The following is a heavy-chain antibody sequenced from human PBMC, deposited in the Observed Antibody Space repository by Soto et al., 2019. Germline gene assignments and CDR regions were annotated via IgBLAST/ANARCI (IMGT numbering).Heavy chain of an antibody. CDR1: GFTFTNYG. D-gene: IGHD1-26*01. J-gene: IGHJ4*02. V-gene: IGHV3-33*01. Sequence: VQLVESGGGVVQPGRSLRLSCAASGFTFTNYGMHWVRQAPGKGLEWVAVIWYDGNNKYYADSVKGRFAISKDNSQNTLYLQMNNLRPEDTAVYYCTRDPYGGSRYYFDSWGQGTLVTVSS. CDR2: IWYDGNNK. CDR3: TRDPYGGSRYYFDS.